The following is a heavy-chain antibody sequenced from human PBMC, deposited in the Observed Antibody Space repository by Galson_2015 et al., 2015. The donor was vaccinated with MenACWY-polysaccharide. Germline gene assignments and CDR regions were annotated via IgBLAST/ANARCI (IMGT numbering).Heavy chain of an antibody. D-gene: IGHD4-11*01. J-gene: IGHJ4*02. V-gene: IGHV1-2*02. CDR3: AREQDSRSLDY. CDR1: GYTFIGYY. Sequence: SVKVSCKASGYTFIGYYMHWVRQAPGQGLEWMGWINPNNGGTDFARKFRGRITMTRGTSISTAYMELNRLTSDDTAVYYCAREQDSRSLDYWGQGTLVTVSS. CDR2: INPNNGGT.